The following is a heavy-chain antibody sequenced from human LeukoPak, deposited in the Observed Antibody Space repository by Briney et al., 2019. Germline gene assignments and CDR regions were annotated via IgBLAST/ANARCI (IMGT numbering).Heavy chain of an antibody. CDR2: ISSSSATI. J-gene: IGHJ3*02. CDR1: GFSLSAYN. V-gene: IGHV3-48*01. D-gene: IGHD2-2*01. CDR3: ARDPDIVVEPPADGLDI. Sequence: GGSLRLSCEGSGFSLSAYNMNWVRQAPGKGLESVSYISSSSATIFYADSVKGRFTISRDNAKNSLYLQMNSLRPEDTAVYYCARDPDIVVEPPADGLDIWGQGTMVTVSS.